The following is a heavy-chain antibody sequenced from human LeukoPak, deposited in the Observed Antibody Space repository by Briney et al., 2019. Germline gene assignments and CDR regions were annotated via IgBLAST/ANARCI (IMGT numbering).Heavy chain of an antibody. Sequence: ASVKVSCKASGYTFTGYYMHWVRQAPGQGLEWMGWINPNSGGTNYAQKFQGRVTITRDTSISTAYMELSRLRFDDTAVYYCASASDDSSGYYEVGYWGQGTLVTASS. J-gene: IGHJ4*02. CDR2: INPNSGGT. CDR3: ASASDDSSGYYEVGY. V-gene: IGHV1-2*02. D-gene: IGHD3-22*01. CDR1: GYTFTGYY.